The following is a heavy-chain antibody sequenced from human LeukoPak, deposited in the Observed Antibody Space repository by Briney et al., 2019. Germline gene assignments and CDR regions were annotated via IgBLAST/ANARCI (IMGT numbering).Heavy chain of an antibody. CDR3: ARDKAAALDLDAFDI. CDR2: MNPNSGNT. CDR1: GYTFTSYD. D-gene: IGHD6-13*01. J-gene: IGHJ3*02. Sequence: ASVKVSCKASGYTFTSYDINWVRQATGQGLEWMGWMNPNSGNTGYAQKFQGRVTMTRNTSISTAYMELSSLRSEDTAVYYYARDKAAALDLDAFDIWGQGTMVTVSS. V-gene: IGHV1-8*01.